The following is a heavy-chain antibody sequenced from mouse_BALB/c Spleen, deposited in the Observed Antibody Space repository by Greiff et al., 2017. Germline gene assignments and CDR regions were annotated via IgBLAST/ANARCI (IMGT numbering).Heavy chain of an antibody. V-gene: IGHV1-15*01. CDR2: IDPETGGT. CDR1: GYTFTDYE. J-gene: IGHJ3*01. Sequence: QVQLKESGAELVRPGASVTLSCKASGYTFTDYEMHWVKQTPVHGLEWIGAIDPETGGTAYNQKFKGKATLTADKSSSTAYMELRSLTSEDSAVYYCRRGRLAGFAYWGQGTLVTVSA. CDR3: RRGRLAGFAY.